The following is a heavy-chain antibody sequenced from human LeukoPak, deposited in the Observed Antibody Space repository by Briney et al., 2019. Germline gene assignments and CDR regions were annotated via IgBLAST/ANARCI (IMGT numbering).Heavy chain of an antibody. CDR1: GITLSNYG. J-gene: IGHJ4*02. Sequence: GGSLRLSCAVSGITLSNYGMTWVRQAPGKGLEWVAGISDSGGSTNYADSVKGRLTISRDNPKNTLYLQMNSLRAEDTAVYFCAKRGVVIRVILVGFHKEAYYFDSWGQGALVTVSS. CDR2: ISDSGGST. CDR3: AKRGVVIRVILVGFHKEAYYFDS. D-gene: IGHD3-22*01. V-gene: IGHV3-23*01.